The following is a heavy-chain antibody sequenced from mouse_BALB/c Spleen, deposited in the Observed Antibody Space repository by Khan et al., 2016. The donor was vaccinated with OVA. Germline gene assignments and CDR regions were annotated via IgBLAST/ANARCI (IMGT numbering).Heavy chain of an antibody. V-gene: IGHV3-2*02. D-gene: IGHD2-10*02. J-gene: IGHJ2*01. CDR3: ARREYGNYFDY. CDR1: GYSITSDYA. Sequence: VQLKESGPGLVKPSPSLSLTCTVTGYSITSDYAWNWIRQFPGNKLEWMGYISYSGSTSYNPSLKSRISITRDTSKNQFFLQLNSVTTEDTATYYCARREYGNYFDYWGQGTTLTVSS. CDR2: ISYSGST.